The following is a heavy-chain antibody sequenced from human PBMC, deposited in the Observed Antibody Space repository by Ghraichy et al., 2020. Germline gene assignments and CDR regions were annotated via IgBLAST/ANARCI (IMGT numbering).Heavy chain of an antibody. D-gene: IGHD2-21*02. CDR1: GFTFSSYS. J-gene: IGHJ3*02. V-gene: IGHV3-48*02. CDR3: ARDGICGGDCYRGVDI. CDR2: ISSSSSTI. Sequence: GSLRLSCAASGFTFSSYSMNWVRQAPGKGLEWVSYISSSSSTIYYADSVKGRFTISRDNAKNSLYLHMSSLRDEDTAVYYCARDGICGGDCYRGVDIWGQGTIVTVSS.